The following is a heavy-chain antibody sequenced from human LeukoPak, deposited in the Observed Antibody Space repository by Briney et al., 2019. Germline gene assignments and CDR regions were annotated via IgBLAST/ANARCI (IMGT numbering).Heavy chain of an antibody. CDR1: GFTFDDYA. V-gene: IGHV3-43*02. D-gene: IGHD3-10*01. Sequence: QPGRSLRLSCAASGFTFDDYAMHWVRQAPGKGLEWVSLISGDGVTTYYADSVKGRFTISRDNSKNSLYLQMNRLRTEDTALYYCGKDTQIGFGEHPRFDYWGQGTLATVSS. CDR2: ISGDGVTT. CDR3: GKDTQIGFGEHPRFDY. J-gene: IGHJ4*02.